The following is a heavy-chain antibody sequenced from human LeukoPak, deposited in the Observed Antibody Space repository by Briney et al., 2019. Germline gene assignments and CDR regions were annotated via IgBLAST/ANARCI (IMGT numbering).Heavy chain of an antibody. Sequence: GGSLRLSCAASGFTFSTYGMHWVRQAPGKGLEWVAVISYDGSNKYYTDSVKGRFTISRDNSKNTLYLQMNSLSAEDTAVYYCTKDMALILVTDNGMDVWGQGTTVTVSS. CDR2: ISYDGSNK. V-gene: IGHV3-30*18. J-gene: IGHJ6*02. CDR3: TKDMALILVTDNGMDV. CDR1: GFTFSTYG. D-gene: IGHD2-21*02.